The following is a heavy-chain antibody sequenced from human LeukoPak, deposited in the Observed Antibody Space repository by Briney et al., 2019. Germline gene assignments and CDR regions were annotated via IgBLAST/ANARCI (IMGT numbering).Heavy chain of an antibody. Sequence: GGSLRLSCAASGFPVSDNYMSWARQAPGKGLEWVSVIYSGGSTYYADSVEGRFTVSRDNSNNTLYLQMNGLRAEDTAVYYCARDQGDIWGQGTMVSVS. V-gene: IGHV3-53*01. CDR2: IYSGGST. CDR1: GFPVSDNY. CDR3: ARDQGDI. J-gene: IGHJ3*02.